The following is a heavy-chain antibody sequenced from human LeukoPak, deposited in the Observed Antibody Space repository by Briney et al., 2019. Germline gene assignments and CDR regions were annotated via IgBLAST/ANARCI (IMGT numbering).Heavy chain of an antibody. CDR1: GFTFSSYA. Sequence: GGSLRLSCAASGFTFSSYAMHWVRQAPGKGLEWVAVISYDGSNKYYADSVKGRFTISRDNSKNSLYLQMNSLRAEDTAVYYCAKDGGHSSSWYSEFDGYFDLWGRGTLVTVSS. V-gene: IGHV3-30-3*01. J-gene: IGHJ2*01. CDR3: AKDGGHSSSWYSEFDGYFDL. CDR2: ISYDGSNK. D-gene: IGHD6-13*01.